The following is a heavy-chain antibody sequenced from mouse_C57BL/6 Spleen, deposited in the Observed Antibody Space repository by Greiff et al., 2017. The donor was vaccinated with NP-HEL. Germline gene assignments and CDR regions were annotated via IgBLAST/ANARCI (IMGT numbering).Heavy chain of an antibody. CDR2: IDPSDSYT. CDR3: ARGLITTERDY. Sequence: QVQLQQPGAELVRPGTSVKLSCKASGYTFTSYWMHWVKQRPGQGLEWIGVIDPSDSYTNYNQKFKGKATLTVDTSSSTAYMQLSSLTSEDSAVYYCARGLITTERDYWGQGTTLTVSS. CDR1: GYTFTSYW. D-gene: IGHD1-1*01. J-gene: IGHJ2*01. V-gene: IGHV1-59*01.